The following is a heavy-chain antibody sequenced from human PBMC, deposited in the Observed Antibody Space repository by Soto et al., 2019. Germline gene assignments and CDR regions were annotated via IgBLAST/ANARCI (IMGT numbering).Heavy chain of an antibody. CDR1: GFTFSSYA. CDR3: ARDSAGYCSGSSCHHNFFYYYYYGMDV. D-gene: IGHD2-15*01. J-gene: IGHJ6*02. V-gene: IGHV3-30-3*01. Sequence: QVQLVESGGGVVQPGRSLRLSCAASGFTFSSYAMHWVRQAPGKGLEWVAVISYDGSNKYYADSVKGRFTISRDNSKNTLYLQMTSLRAEDTAVYYCARDSAGYCSGSSCHHNFFYYYYYGMDVWGQGTTVTVSS. CDR2: ISYDGSNK.